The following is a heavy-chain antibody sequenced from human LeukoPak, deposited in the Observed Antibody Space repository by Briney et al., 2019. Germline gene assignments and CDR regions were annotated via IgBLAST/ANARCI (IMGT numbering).Heavy chain of an antibody. CDR1: RFTFRSYE. V-gene: IGHV3-48*03. Sequence: GGSLRLSCAASRFTFRSYEMNWVRQAPGKGLEWVSYISSSGNTIYYADSVKGRFTISRDNAKNSLYLQMNSLRAEDTAIYYCARVGYCSGGSCYDYWGQGTLVTVSS. D-gene: IGHD2-15*01. CDR2: ISSSGNTI. CDR3: ARVGYCSGGSCYDY. J-gene: IGHJ4*02.